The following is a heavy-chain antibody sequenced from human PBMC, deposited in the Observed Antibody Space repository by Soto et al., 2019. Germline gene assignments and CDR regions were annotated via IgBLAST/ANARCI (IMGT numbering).Heavy chain of an antibody. CDR1: GYTFSRYG. CDR2: ISGYNGDT. Sequence: QGQLVQSGGEVKKPGASVKVSCKASGYTFSRYGISWVRQAPGQGLEWMGWISGYNGDTNYAQKFQGRVPXAXXXSXXTAYMELRSLTSDDTAVYYCAKNGQPPYYYYGLDVWGQGTTVTVSS. CDR3: AKNGQPPYYYYGLDV. D-gene: IGHD2-8*01. J-gene: IGHJ6*02. V-gene: IGHV1-18*01.